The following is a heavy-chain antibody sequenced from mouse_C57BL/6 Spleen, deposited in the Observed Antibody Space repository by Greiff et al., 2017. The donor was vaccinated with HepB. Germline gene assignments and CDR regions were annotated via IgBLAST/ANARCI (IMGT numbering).Heavy chain of an antibody. CDR2: IYPGDGDT. D-gene: IGHD2-3*01. CDR3: ARAGGYSPYWYFDV. CDR1: GYAFSSSW. J-gene: IGHJ1*03. V-gene: IGHV1-82*01. Sequence: VQLQQSGPELVKPGASVKISCKASGYAFSSSWMNWVKQRPGKGLEWIGRIYPGDGDTNYNGKFKGKATLTADKFSSTAYMQLSSLTSEDSAVYFCARAGGYSPYWYFDVWGTGTTVTVSS.